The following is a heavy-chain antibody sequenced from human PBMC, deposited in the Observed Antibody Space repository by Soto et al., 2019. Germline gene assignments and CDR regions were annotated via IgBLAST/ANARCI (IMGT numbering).Heavy chain of an antibody. CDR2: MTTNSDI. D-gene: IGHD2-21*02. J-gene: IGHJ6*04. Sequence: PGGSLRLSCAASGFTFTSYSIHWVRQAPGRGLERVSAMTTNSDIYYADSVKGRFTISRDNAKNSVSLQMDSLRAEDTDVYFCAIEETAWTLAYGLVSWGKGTTVT. V-gene: IGHV3-21*01. CDR3: AIEETAWTLAYGLVS. CDR1: GFTFTSYS.